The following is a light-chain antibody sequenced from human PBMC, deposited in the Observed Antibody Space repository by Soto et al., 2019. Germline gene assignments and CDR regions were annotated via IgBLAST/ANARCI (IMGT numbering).Light chain of an antibody. CDR2: AVS. J-gene: IGKJ4*01. Sequence: DIQFTQSPSFLSASLGDRVTITCRASQSISSYLAWYQQKPGKAPKLLIYAVSTLHSGIPSRFSGSGSGTEFTLTISSLQPEDFAIYYCQQLNTSPLTFGGGTKVEIK. V-gene: IGKV1-9*01. CDR1: QSISSY. CDR3: QQLNTSPLT.